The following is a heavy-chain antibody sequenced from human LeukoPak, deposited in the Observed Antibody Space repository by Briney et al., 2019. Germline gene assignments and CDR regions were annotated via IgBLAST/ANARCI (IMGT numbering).Heavy chain of an antibody. Sequence: SETLSLTCTVSGGSISSYYWSWIRQPPGKGLEWIGYIYTSGSTNYNPSLKSRVTISVDTSKNQFSLKLSSVTAADTAVYYCARHPYSSSWYSWAFDIWGQGTMVTVSP. CDR3: ARHPYSSSWYSWAFDI. J-gene: IGHJ3*02. CDR2: IYTSGST. D-gene: IGHD6-13*01. V-gene: IGHV4-4*09. CDR1: GGSISSYY.